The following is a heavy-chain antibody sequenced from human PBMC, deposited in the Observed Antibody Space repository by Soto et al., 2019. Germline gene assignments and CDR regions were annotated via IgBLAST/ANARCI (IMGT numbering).Heavy chain of an antibody. CDR2: INHSGST. CDR3: ARGLFGYYAFDH. Sequence: QVHLQQWGAGLLKPSETLSLTCAVYGGSFSGYFWNWVRQPPGKGLEWIGEINHSGSTKYHPSLKSRVTLSVHTSKNQFSLRVFSVTAADTAVYFCARGLFGYYAFDHWGQGALITVSS. V-gene: IGHV4-34*01. J-gene: IGHJ4*02. CDR1: GGSFSGYF. D-gene: IGHD4-17*01.